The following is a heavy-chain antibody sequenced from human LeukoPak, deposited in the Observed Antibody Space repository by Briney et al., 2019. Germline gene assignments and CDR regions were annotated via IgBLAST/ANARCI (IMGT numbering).Heavy chain of an antibody. CDR1: GFTFRDYY. CDR3: ASRNDYGSFDY. V-gene: IGHV3-11*03. J-gene: IGHJ4*02. D-gene: IGHD4-17*01. CDR2: ISTSSYT. Sequence: TGGSLRLSCAASGFTFRDYYMSWIRQVPGKGLEWISYISTSSYTKYADSVKGRFTISRDNAKNSLYLQMSSLRDEDTAAYYCASRNDYGSFDYWGQGTLVTVSS.